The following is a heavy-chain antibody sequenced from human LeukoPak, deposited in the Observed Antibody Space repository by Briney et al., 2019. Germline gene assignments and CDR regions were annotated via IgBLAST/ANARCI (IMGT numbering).Heavy chain of an antibody. V-gene: IGHV3-20*04. CDR2: INWNGGRY. CDR3: GRVGWSGDYFDY. J-gene: IGHJ4*02. D-gene: IGHD6-19*01. CDR1: GFTFDDYG. Sequence: PGGSLRLSCAASGFTFDDYGMNWVRQAPGKGLEWVSGINWNGGRYGYAASVRGRFTISRDYAKNPLYLQMNRLSAEDTVLYYCGRVGWSGDYFDYWGQGTLVSVSS.